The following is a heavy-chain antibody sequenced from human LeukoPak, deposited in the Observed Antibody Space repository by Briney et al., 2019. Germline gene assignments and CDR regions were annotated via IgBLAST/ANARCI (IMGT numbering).Heavy chain of an antibody. CDR3: ARAVGHGSGSPRMDV. CDR1: GFTFSTHS. D-gene: IGHD3-10*01. Sequence: GGSLRLSCAVSGFTFSTHSMNWVRQAPGKVLEWVSYIISSSNTIYYADSVKGRFTISRDNAENSLYLKMNSLRAEDTAVYYCARAVGHGSGSPRMDVWGKGTTVTVSS. V-gene: IGHV3-48*01. J-gene: IGHJ6*04. CDR2: IISSSNTI.